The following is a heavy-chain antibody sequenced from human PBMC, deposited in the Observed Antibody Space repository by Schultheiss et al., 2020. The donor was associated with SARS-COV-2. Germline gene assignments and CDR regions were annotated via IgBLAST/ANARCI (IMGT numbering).Heavy chain of an antibody. CDR1: GFTVSSNY. CDR2: ISGSGGST. CDR3: ARGSTKKKGAGYGMDV. D-gene: IGHD5/OR15-5a*01. V-gene: IGHV3-23*01. J-gene: IGHJ6*02. Sequence: GGSLRLSCAASGFTVSSNYMSWVRQAPGKGLEWVSAISGSGGSTYYADSVKGRFTISRDNSKNTLYLQMNSLRAEDTAVYYCARGSTKKKGAGYGMDVWGQGTTVTVSS.